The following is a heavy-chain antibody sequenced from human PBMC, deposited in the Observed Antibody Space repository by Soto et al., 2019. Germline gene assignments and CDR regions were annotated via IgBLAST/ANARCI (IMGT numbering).Heavy chain of an antibody. D-gene: IGHD1-20*01. CDR2: ISSRGDTI. J-gene: IGHJ4*02. Sequence: QVQLVDSGGGLGKPGGSLRLSCAASGFIFSDFHMTWIRQAPGKGLELVAYISSRGDTIYYADSVRGRITISRDNDKDSLFLQMSSLRVEDTAVYYCVRDRRISGINRGLDYWGRGTLVTVSS. CDR1: GFIFSDFH. CDR3: VRDRRISGINRGLDY. V-gene: IGHV3-11*01.